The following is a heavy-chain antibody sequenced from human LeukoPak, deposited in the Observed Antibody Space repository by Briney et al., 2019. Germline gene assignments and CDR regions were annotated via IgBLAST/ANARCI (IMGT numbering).Heavy chain of an antibody. CDR2: IRYDGSNK. Sequence: GGSLRLSCVPSGFTFSRYAMHWVRQAPGKGLEWVAFIRYDGSNKYYADSVKGRFTISRDNSKNTLYLQMNSLRAGDTAVYYCARNGFYSSTRNDAFDIWGQGTMVTVSS. V-gene: IGHV3-30*02. J-gene: IGHJ3*02. CDR1: GFTFSRYA. CDR3: ARNGFYSSTRNDAFDI. D-gene: IGHD2-15*01.